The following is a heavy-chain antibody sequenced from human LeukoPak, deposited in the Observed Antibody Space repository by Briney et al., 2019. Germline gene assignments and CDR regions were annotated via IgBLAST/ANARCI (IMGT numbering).Heavy chain of an antibody. J-gene: IGHJ6*02. CDR2: IYPDDSNT. D-gene: IGHD5-12*01. CDR1: GYSFTDYW. Sequence: GESLKISCKGSGYSFTDYWVAWVRQMPGKGLEWMGIIYPDDSNTRYSPSFQGQVTISADKSISTAYLQWGSLKASDTATYYCARRLYGGYDLAYYYGMDVWGQGTTVTVSS. CDR3: ARRLYGGYDLAYYYGMDV. V-gene: IGHV5-51*01.